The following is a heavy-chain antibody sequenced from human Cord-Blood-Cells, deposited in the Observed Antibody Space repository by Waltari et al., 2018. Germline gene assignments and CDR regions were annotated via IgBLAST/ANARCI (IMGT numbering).Heavy chain of an antibody. D-gene: IGHD3-3*01. CDR2: INHSGST. V-gene: IGHV4-34*01. CDR1: GGSFSGYY. J-gene: IGHJ5*02. CDR3: ARGPPSRITIFGVVIRGFDP. Sequence: QVQLQQWGAGLLKPSETLSLTCAVYGGSFSGYYWSWIRKPPGQGLEWIGEINHSGSTNYNPSLKSRVTISVDTSKNQFSLKLSSVTAADTAVYYCARGPPSRITIFGVVIRGFDPWGQGTLVTVSS.